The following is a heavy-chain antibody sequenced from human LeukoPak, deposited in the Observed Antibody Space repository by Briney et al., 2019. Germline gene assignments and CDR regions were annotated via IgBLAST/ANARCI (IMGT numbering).Heavy chain of an antibody. D-gene: IGHD3-3*01. CDR1: GGTFSSYA. V-gene: IGHV1-69*05. CDR2: IIPIFGTA. CDR3: GGSGYYKEVLN. Sequence: SVKVSCKASGGTFSSYAISWVRQAPGQGLEWMGGIIPIFGTANYAQKFQGRVTITTDESTSTAYMELSSLRSEDTAVYYCGGSGYYKEVLNWGQGTLVTVSS. J-gene: IGHJ4*02.